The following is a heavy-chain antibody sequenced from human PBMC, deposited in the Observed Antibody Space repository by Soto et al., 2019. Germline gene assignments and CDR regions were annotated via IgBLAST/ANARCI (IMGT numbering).Heavy chain of an antibody. D-gene: IGHD3-16*02. Sequence: QVQLVQSGAEEKKPGASVKVSCKASGYTFTNYAMHWLRQAPGQRLEWMGWINAGNGNTKYSQKFQGRVTITRDTSESTAYMELSSLRSEDTAVYYCAGGFPLGFDPWGQETVVTVSS. CDR3: AGGFPLGFDP. V-gene: IGHV1-3*05. CDR1: GYTFTNYA. CDR2: INAGNGNT. J-gene: IGHJ5*02.